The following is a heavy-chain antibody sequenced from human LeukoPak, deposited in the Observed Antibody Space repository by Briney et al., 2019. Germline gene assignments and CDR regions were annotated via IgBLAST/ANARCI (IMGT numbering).Heavy chain of an antibody. CDR2: IYYSGST. Sequence: SETLSLTCTVSGGSISNPSAYWGWVRQPPGRGLEWVASIYYSGSTYYNPSLKSRVTISVDTSKNQFSLRLSSVTAADTAVYFCVRRNYYFDYWGQGTLVTVSS. D-gene: IGHD5-24*01. CDR3: VRRNYYFDY. V-gene: IGHV4-39*01. J-gene: IGHJ4*02. CDR1: GGSISNPSAY.